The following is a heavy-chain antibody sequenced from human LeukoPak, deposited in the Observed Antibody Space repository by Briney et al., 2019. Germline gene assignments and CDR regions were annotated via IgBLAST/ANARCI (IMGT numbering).Heavy chain of an antibody. V-gene: IGHV4-34*01. D-gene: IGHD3-10*01. CDR2: INRSGST. Sequence: SETLSLTCAVYGGSFSGYYWSWIRQPPGKGLEWIGEINRSGSTNYNPSPKSRVTISVDTSKNQFSLKLRSVTAADTAAYYCVVLFRRGSGSYYIDYWGQGTLVTVSS. CDR1: GGSFSGYY. J-gene: IGHJ4*02. CDR3: VVLFRRGSGSYYIDY.